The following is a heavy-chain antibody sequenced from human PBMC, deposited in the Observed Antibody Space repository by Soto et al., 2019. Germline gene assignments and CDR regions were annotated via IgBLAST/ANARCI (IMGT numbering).Heavy chain of an antibody. Sequence: DVQLLESGGGLVQPGGSLRLSCAASGFTFSIYAMSWVRQAPGQGLEWVSAISSSGSDTYYAASVRGRCTISRDISKSTLYLQMNRLRAEDTALYYCAKGLATFYYYGMDVWGQGTTVTVSS. V-gene: IGHV3-23*01. CDR3: AKGLATFYYYGMDV. D-gene: IGHD3-9*01. J-gene: IGHJ6*02. CDR2: ISSSGSDT. CDR1: GFTFSIYA.